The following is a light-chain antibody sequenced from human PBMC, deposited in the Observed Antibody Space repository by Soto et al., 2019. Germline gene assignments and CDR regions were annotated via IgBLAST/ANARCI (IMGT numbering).Light chain of an antibody. V-gene: IGLV2-14*03. CDR2: DVI. CDR3: SSYTSSNTYV. Sequence: QSALTQPASVSGSLGQSITVSCTGTSSDVGAYNYVSWYQQHPGAAPKLMIYDVIHRPSGVSNRFSGSKSGNTASLTISGLQAEDEADYYCSSYTSSNTYVFGSGTKVTVL. CDR1: SSDVGAYNY. J-gene: IGLJ1*01.